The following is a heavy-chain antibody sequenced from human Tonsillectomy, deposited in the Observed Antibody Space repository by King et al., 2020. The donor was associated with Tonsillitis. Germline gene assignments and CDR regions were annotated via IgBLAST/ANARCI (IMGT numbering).Heavy chain of an antibody. V-gene: IGHV3-7*03. Sequence: EVQLVESGGGLVQPGGSLRLSCAASGFTFSNYCMSWIRQAPGKGLEWVANIRQDGSEGHYVDSVKGRFTISRDNTKNSLYLQMNSLRTEDAAVYYCVRVGDSSDYRPGHCWGQGTLVTVSS. J-gene: IGHJ4*02. CDR2: IRQDGSEG. CDR1: GFTFSNYC. D-gene: IGHD3-22*01. CDR3: VRVGDSSDYRPGHC.